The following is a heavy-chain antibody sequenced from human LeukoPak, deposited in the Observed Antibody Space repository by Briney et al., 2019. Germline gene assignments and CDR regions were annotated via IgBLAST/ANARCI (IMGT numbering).Heavy chain of an antibody. D-gene: IGHD3-16*01. V-gene: IGHV3-23*01. J-gene: IGHJ5*02. CDR2: ISGGGGST. Sequence: GGSLRLSCAASGFTFSTYGMSWVRQAPGKGLEWVSAISGGGGSTLYAESVKGRFTISRDNSKNTLYLQMNSLRAEDTAVYYCARPWGDVSIATWFNPWGQGTLVTVSS. CDR3: ARPWGDVSIATWFNP. CDR1: GFTFSTYG.